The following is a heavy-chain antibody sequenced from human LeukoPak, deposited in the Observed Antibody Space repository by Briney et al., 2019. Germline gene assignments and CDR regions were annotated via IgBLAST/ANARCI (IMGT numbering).Heavy chain of an antibody. CDR1: GFTFSSYG. J-gene: IGHJ4*02. V-gene: IGHV3-33*01. CDR3: ARGAPSTVNRDYLDY. CDR2: IWYDGSNK. Sequence: GGSLRLSCAASGFTFSSYGMHWVRQAPGKGLEWVAVIWYDGSNKYYADSVKGRFTISRDNSKNTLYLQMNSLRAEDTAVYYCARGAPSTVNRDYLDYWGQGTLVTVSS. D-gene: IGHD4-17*01.